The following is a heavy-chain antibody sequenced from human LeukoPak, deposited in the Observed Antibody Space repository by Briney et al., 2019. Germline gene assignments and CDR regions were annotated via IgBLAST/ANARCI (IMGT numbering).Heavy chain of an antibody. CDR1: GYTFTNFY. CDR2: INPDSGDS. V-gene: IGHV1-2*02. D-gene: IGHD6-13*01. J-gene: IGHJ5*02. Sequence: ASVKVSCKASGYTFTNFYTHWVRQAPGQGLEWMGWINPDSGDSNSTQHFQGRVTMTRDTSISTAYMELSGLRSDDTAVYYCARGTSNWSTRFPSWGPGTLVTVSS. CDR3: ARGTSNWSTRFPS.